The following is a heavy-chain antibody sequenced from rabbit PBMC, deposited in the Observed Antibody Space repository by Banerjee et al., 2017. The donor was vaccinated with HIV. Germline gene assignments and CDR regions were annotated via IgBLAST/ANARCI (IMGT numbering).Heavy chain of an antibody. V-gene: IGHV1S45*01. J-gene: IGHJ4*01. CDR3: ARGGVGYPTYGAYNL. Sequence: QEQLKETGGGLVQPGGSLTLSCKASGFDFNSYYMSWVRQAPGEGLEWIACINSNTGNTVYASWAKGPFTISKTSSTTVTLQMTSLTAADTATYFCARGGVGYPTYGAYNLWGQGTLVTVS. D-gene: IGHD7-1*01. CDR1: GFDFNSYYM. CDR2: INSNTGNT.